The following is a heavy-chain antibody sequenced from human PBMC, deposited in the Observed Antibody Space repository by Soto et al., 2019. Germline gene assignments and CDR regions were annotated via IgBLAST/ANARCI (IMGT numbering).Heavy chain of an antibody. D-gene: IGHD6-6*01. Sequence: TSVEASSKDSGYTYTCNSMHSVRQAPGQGLEWMGWINPNSGGTNYAQKFQGWVTMTRDTSISTAYMELSRLRSDDTAVYYCARDPEYSSSSGYYYYGMDVWGQGTTVTVS. CDR2: INPNSGGT. CDR3: ARDPEYSSSSGYYYYGMDV. CDR1: GYTYTCNS. V-gene: IGHV1-2*04. J-gene: IGHJ6*01.